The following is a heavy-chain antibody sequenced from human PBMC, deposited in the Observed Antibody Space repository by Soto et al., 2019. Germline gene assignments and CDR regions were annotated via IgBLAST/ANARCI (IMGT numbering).Heavy chain of an antibody. Sequence: PSETLSLTCAVYGGSFSGYYWSWIRQPPGKGLEWIGEINHSGSTNYNPSLKSRVTIPVDTSKNQFSLKLSSVTAADTAVYYCARGTPRTGGAIRWGQGTLVTVSS. CDR1: GGSFSGYY. J-gene: IGHJ4*02. CDR2: INHSGST. CDR3: ARGTPRTGGAIR. V-gene: IGHV4-34*01. D-gene: IGHD3-16*02.